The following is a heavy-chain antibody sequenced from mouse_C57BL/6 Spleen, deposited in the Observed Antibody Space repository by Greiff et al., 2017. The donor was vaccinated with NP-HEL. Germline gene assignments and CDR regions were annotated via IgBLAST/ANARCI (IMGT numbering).Heavy chain of an antibody. D-gene: IGHD1-1*01. V-gene: IGHV5-17*01. CDR1: GFTFSDYG. J-gene: IGHJ4*01. Sequence: EVKLVESGGGLVKPGGSLKLSCAASGFTFSDYGMHWVRQAPEKGLEWVAYISSGSSTIYYADTVKGRFTISRDNAKNTLFLQMTSLRSEDTAMYYCASRDYYGSSYENYAMDDWGQGTSVTVSS. CDR3: ASRDYYGSSYENYAMDD. CDR2: ISSGSSTI.